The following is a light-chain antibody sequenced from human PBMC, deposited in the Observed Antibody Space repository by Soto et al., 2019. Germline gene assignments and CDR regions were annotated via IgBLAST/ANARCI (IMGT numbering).Light chain of an antibody. CDR1: ELGNKY. CDR3: QAWDSSTYV. J-gene: IGLJ1*01. CDR2: QDT. V-gene: IGLV3-1*01. Sequence: SYELTQPPSVSVSLGQTASITCSGDELGNKYACWYQQKPGQSPVLIIYQDTKRPSGIPERFSGSNSGNTATLTISGTQAMDEADYYCQAWDSSTYVFGTGTKLTVL.